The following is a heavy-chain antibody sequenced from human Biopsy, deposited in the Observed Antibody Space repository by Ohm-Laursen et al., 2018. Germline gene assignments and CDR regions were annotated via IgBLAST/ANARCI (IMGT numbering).Heavy chain of an antibody. Sequence: VASVKVSCKVSGYTLTALSMHWVRQAPGRGLEWMGGFAPENGKTIYAQKFQGRITMTEDTSTDTAYMELSSLRSGDTAVYYCAADINVWNVNYWGQGTQVTVSS. CDR2: FAPENGKT. V-gene: IGHV1-24*01. D-gene: IGHD1-1*01. CDR1: GYTLTALS. J-gene: IGHJ4*02. CDR3: AADINVWNVNY.